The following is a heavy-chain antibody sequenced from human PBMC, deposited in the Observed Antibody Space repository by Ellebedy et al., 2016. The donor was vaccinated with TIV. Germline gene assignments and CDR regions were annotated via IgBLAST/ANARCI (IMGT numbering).Heavy chain of an antibody. Sequence: AASVKVSCKASGGTFSNYVISWVRQAPGQGLEWMGRIIPILGIANYAQKFQGRVTITADKSTGTAYMELSSLRTEDTAVFYCARTVSYSSGWYGYWGQGTLVTVSS. CDR2: IIPILGIA. CDR3: ARTVSYSSGWYGY. V-gene: IGHV1-69*04. J-gene: IGHJ4*02. CDR1: GGTFSNYV. D-gene: IGHD6-19*01.